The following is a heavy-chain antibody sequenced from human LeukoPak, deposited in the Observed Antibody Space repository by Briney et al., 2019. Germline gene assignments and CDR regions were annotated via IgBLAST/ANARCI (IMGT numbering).Heavy chain of an antibody. D-gene: IGHD4-17*01. CDR3: ARDWASTVTTFYYGMDV. CDR1: GGSISSYY. J-gene: IGHJ6*02. CDR2: IYTSGST. Sequence: PSETLSLTCTVSGGSISSYYCSWIRQPAGKGLEWIGRIYTSGSTNYNPSLKSRVTMSVDTSKNQFSLKLSSVTAADTAVYYCARDWASTVTTFYYGMDVWGQGNTVTVSS. V-gene: IGHV4-4*07.